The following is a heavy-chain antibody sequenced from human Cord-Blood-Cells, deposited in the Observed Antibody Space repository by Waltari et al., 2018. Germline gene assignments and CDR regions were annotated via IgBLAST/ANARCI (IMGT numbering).Heavy chain of an antibody. CDR1: GFTFRSYA. D-gene: IGHD2-15*01. CDR2: IRGSGAST. V-gene: IGHV3-23*04. Sequence: EVQLVVSGGGLVQPGGFLRLSCAASGFTFRSYAISGGCQAPGRGWESVSAIRGSGASTYNANAVKGRCTISGDNSKNTLYRQMNSLRAEDTAVYYCAKAPLAGVGAFDIWGQGTMVTVSS. J-gene: IGHJ3*02. CDR3: AKAPLAGVGAFDI.